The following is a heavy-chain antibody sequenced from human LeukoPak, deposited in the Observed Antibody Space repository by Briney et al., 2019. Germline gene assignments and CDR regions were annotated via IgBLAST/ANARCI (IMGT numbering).Heavy chain of an antibody. Sequence: PSETLSLTCAVSGGSISSSNWWSWVRQPPGKGLEWIGEIYHSGSTNYNPSLKSRVTISVDKSKNQFSLKLSSVTAADTAVYYCARDLGAAAGPSWRGHYYYYYMDVWGKGTTVTVSS. CDR3: ARDLGAAAGPSWRGHYYYYYMDV. V-gene: IGHV4-4*02. CDR2: IYHSGST. D-gene: IGHD6-13*01. J-gene: IGHJ6*03. CDR1: GGSISSSNW.